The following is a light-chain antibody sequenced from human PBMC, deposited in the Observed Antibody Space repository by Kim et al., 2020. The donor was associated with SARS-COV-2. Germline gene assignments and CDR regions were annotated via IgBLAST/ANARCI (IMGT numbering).Light chain of an antibody. CDR2: DAS. Sequence: EIVLTQSPATLSLSPGERATLSCRVSESVHIFLAWYQQKPGQAPRLLIYDASNRATGIPARFSGSGSGTDFSLTISSLEPEDFATYYCHHRSAWPLTFGGGTRVDIK. J-gene: IGKJ4*01. CDR3: HHRSAWPLT. CDR1: ESVHIF. V-gene: IGKV3-11*01.